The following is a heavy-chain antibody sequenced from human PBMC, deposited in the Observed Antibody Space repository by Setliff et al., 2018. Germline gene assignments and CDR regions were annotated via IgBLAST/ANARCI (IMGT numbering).Heavy chain of an antibody. Sequence: GGSLRLSCAASGFTFSSYWMSWVRQAPGKGLEWVANIKQDGSEKYYADSVKGRFTISRDNAKNSLYLQMNSLRAEDTAVYYCAREDIVVVPAAQEAFDIWGQGTMVTVSS. CDR2: IKQDGSEK. CDR3: AREDIVVVPAAQEAFDI. CDR1: GFTFSSYW. J-gene: IGHJ3*02. D-gene: IGHD2-2*01. V-gene: IGHV3-7*01.